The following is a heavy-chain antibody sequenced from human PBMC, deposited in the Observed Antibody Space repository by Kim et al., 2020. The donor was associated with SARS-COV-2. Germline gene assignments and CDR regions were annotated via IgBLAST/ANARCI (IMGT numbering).Heavy chain of an antibody. V-gene: IGHV4-30-4*01. CDR3: ARIYPLVRGYYTVLGWMDCAFDI. D-gene: IGHD3-3*01. Sequence: SETLSLTCTVSGGSISSGDYYWSWIRQPPGKGLEWIGYIYYSGSTYYNPSLKSRVTISVDTSKNQFSLKLSSVTAADTAVYYCARIYPLVRGYYTVLGWMDCAFDIWGQGTMVTVSS. CDR2: IYYSGST. CDR1: GGSISSGDYY. J-gene: IGHJ3*02.